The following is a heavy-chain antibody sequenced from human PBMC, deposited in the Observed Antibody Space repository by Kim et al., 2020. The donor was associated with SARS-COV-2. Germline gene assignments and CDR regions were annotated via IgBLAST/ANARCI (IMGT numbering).Heavy chain of an antibody. V-gene: IGHV3-23*01. Sequence: GGSLRLSCAASGFTFSNYAMSWVRQAPGKGLEWVSAVSGSGGDTYYADSVEGRFTISRDNSKNTLYLQMSRLRAEDTAIYYCAKDLKWLVLEYWGQGTLVTVSS. CDR2: VSGSGGDT. CDR3: AKDLKWLVLEY. CDR1: GFTFSNYA. J-gene: IGHJ4*02. D-gene: IGHD6-19*01.